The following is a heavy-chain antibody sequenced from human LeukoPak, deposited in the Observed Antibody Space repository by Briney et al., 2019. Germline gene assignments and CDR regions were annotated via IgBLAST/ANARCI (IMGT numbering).Heavy chain of an antibody. CDR1: GFTVSSNY. D-gene: IGHD3-22*01. J-gene: IGHJ4*02. Sequence: GGSLRLSCAPSGFTVSSNYITWVRQAPGKGLEWVSVIYSGGSTSYADSVKGRFTISRDNSKNTLYLQMNSLRAEDTAVYYCARGRLYYYDSSGYYGGYWGQGTLVTVSS. V-gene: IGHV3-53*01. CDR2: IYSGGST. CDR3: ARGRLYYYDSSGYYGGY.